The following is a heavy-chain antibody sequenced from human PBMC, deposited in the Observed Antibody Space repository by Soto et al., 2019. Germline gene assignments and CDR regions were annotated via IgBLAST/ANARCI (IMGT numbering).Heavy chain of an antibody. CDR2: ISYSGST. CDR1: GGSISSGGYS. CDR3: ARWFDR. Sequence: QLQLQESGSGLVKPSQTLSLTCAVSGGSISSGGYSWCWIRQPPGKGLEWIGYISYSGSTYYNPSPNSPVTTPVDRSKNPFSLKLSYVTAADTAVYYCARWFDRWGQGTLVTVSS. J-gene: IGHJ5*02. V-gene: IGHV4-30-2*01.